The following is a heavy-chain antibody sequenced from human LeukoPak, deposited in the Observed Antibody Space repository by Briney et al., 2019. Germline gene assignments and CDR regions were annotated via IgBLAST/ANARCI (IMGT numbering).Heavy chain of an antibody. Sequence: SETLSLTCTVSGGSIISNYWSWIRQSAGTGLEWIGRIFGSGITDYDPSLKSRVTMSLDTSRKQFSLRLTSVTAADTAVYYCARLKFYDSTGYSPGYYMDVWGKGTTVSVFS. V-gene: IGHV4-4*07. J-gene: IGHJ6*03. CDR1: GGSIISNY. CDR3: ARLKFYDSTGYSPGYYMDV. CDR2: IFGSGIT. D-gene: IGHD3-22*01.